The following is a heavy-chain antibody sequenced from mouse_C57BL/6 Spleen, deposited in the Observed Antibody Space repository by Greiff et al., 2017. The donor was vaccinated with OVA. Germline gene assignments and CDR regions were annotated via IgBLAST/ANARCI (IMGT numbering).Heavy chain of an antibody. Sequence: QVQLQQPGAELVKPGASVKLSCKASGYTFTSYWMHWVKQRPGQGLEWIGMIHPNSGSTNYNEKFKSKATLTVDKSSSTAYMQLSSLTSEDSAVYYCASETAQATWFAYWGQGTLVTVSA. CDR3: ASETAQATWFAY. CDR2: IHPNSGST. J-gene: IGHJ3*01. CDR1: GYTFTSYW. V-gene: IGHV1-64*01. D-gene: IGHD3-2*02.